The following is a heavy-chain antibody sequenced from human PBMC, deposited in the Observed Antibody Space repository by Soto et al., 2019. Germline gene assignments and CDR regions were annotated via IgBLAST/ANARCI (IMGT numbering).Heavy chain of an antibody. CDR1: GGTFSSYA. CDR3: ARGPFTDSYYYYGMDV. V-gene: IGHV1-69*13. D-gene: IGHD4-4*01. Sequence: SVKVSCKASGGTFSSYAISWVRQAPGQGLEWMGGIIPIFGTANYAQKFQGRVTITADESTSTAYMELSSLRSEDTAVYYCARGPFTDSYYYYGMDVWGQGTSVPVSS. J-gene: IGHJ6*02. CDR2: IIPIFGTA.